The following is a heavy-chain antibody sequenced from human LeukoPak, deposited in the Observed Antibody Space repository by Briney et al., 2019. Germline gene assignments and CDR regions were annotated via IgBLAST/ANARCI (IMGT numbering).Heavy chain of an antibody. CDR2: IKQDGSEK. Sequence: PGGSLRLSCAASGFTFSSYWMSWVRQAPGKGLEWVANIKQDGSEKYYVDSVKGRFTISRDNSKNTLYLQMNSLRAEDTAVYYCAKDRGRQQAAAGLAIWGQGTLVTVSS. D-gene: IGHD6-13*01. J-gene: IGHJ4*02. CDR3: AKDRGRQQAAAGLAI. CDR1: GFTFSSYW. V-gene: IGHV3-7*01.